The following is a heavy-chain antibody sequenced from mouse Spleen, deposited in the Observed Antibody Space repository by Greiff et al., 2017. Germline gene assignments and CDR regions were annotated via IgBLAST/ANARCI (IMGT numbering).Heavy chain of an antibody. CDR1: GYSFTSYW. Sequence: EVQLQQSGTVLARPGASVKMSCKASGYSFTSYWMHWVKQRPGQGLEWIGAIYPGNSDTSYNQKFKGKAKLTAVTSASTAYMELSSLTNEDSAVYYCTRGDGPAGAMDYWGQGTSVTVSS. J-gene: IGHJ4*01. V-gene: IGHV1-5*01. D-gene: IGHD1-2*01. CDR2: IYPGNSDT. CDR3: TRGDGPAGAMDY.